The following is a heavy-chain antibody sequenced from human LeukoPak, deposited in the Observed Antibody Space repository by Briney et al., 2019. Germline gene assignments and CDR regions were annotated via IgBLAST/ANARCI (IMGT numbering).Heavy chain of an antibody. CDR1: GYSISSGYY. J-gene: IGHJ4*02. D-gene: IGHD6-6*01. CDR2: IYHSGST. V-gene: IGHV4-38-2*02. Sequence: SETLSLTCTVSGYSISSGYYWGWIRQPPGKGLEWIGSIYHSGSTYYNPSLKSRVTISVDTSKNQFSLKLSSVTAADTAVYYCARENSKYSSPGTFDYRGQGTLVTVSS. CDR3: ARENSKYSSPGTFDY.